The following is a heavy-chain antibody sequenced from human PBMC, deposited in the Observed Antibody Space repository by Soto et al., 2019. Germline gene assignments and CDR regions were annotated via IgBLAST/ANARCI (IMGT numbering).Heavy chain of an antibody. V-gene: IGHV4-39*01. CDR3: ARLPLRRTREDVDY. CDR2: FYYGGSP. J-gene: IGHJ4*02. D-gene: IGHD4-17*01. Sequence: QLQLQESGPGLVKPSETLPLICSVSGGSISSSSYNWGWIRQPPGKGLEWIGSFYYGGSPYYHPSLKSRVTISVDTSKNQFSLNLNSVTAADTAVYYCARLPLRRTREDVDYWGQGTLVAVSS. CDR1: GGSISSSSYN.